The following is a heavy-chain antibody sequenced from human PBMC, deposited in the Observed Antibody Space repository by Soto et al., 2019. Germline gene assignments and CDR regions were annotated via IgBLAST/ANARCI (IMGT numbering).Heavy chain of an antibody. J-gene: IGHJ4*02. D-gene: IGHD5-18*01. CDR1: GYTFTSYS. Sequence: QVQLVQSGAEVKKPGASVKVSCKASGYTFTSYSITWVRQAPGQGLEWMGWISAHNGNTKYAQKLQGRVTMTTDTSTSTACMDVRSLRSDDTAVYYCARDTAMALPDAWGQGTLVTVSS. CDR2: ISAHNGNT. V-gene: IGHV1-18*01. CDR3: ARDTAMALPDA.